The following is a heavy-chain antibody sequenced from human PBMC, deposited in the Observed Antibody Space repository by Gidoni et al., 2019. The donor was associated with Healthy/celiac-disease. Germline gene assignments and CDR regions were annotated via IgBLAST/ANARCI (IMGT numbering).Heavy chain of an antibody. CDR1: GFTVSSNS. V-gene: IGHV3-66*01. CDR3: ARDDDYGGNSEGY. CDR2: IYSGGST. Sequence: EVERVESGGGLGQRGGSLRLSCAACGFTVSSNSMSWVRQAPGKGLEWVSVIYSGGSTYYADAVKGRFSISIDNSKNTLYLQMNSLRAEDTAVYYCARDDDYGGNSEGYWGQGTLVTVSS. J-gene: IGHJ4*02. D-gene: IGHD4-17*01.